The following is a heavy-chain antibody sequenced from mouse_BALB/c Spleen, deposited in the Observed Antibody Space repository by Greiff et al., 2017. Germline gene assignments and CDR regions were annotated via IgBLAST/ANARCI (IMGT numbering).Heavy chain of an antibody. D-gene: IGHD1-1*01. Sequence: VQLKESGGGLVKPGGSLKLSCAASGFTFSSYAMSWVRQTPEKRLEWVATISSGGSYTYYPDSVKGRFTISRDNAKNTLYLQMSSLRSEDTAMYYCARQGDGSSYGYFDVWGAGTTVTVSS. CDR1: GFTFSSYA. V-gene: IGHV5-9-3*01. CDR2: ISSGGSYT. CDR3: ARQGDGSSYGYFDV. J-gene: IGHJ1*01.